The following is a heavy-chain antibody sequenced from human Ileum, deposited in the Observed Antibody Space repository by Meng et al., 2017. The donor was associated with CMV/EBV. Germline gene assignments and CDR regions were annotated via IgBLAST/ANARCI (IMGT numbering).Heavy chain of an antibody. V-gene: IGHV4-34*01. CDR1: GGSFSGYY. D-gene: IGHD3-3*01. Sequence: GSLRLSCAVYGGSFSGYYWSWIRQPPGKGLEWIGEINHSGSTNYNPSLKSRVTISVDTSKNQFSLKLSSVTAADTAVYYCASRSGPRETWGQGTLVTVSS. J-gene: IGHJ5*02. CDR3: ASRSGPRET. CDR2: INHSGST.